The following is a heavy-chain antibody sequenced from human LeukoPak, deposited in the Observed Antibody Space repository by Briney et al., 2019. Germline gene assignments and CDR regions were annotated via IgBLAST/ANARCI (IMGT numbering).Heavy chain of an antibody. CDR3: ARVQDSSGYYPVDY. D-gene: IGHD3-22*01. CDR2: IYSGGST. V-gene: IGHV3-66*01. J-gene: IGHJ4*02. CDR1: GFTVSSNY. Sequence: GGSLRLSCAASGFTVSSNYMSWVRQAPGKGLEWVSVIYSGGSTYYADSVKGRFTISRDNSKNTLYHQMNSLRAEDTAVYYCARVQDSSGYYPVDYWGQGTLVTVSS.